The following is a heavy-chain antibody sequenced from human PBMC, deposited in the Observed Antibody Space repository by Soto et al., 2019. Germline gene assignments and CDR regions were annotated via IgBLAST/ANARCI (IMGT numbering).Heavy chain of an antibody. CDR3: ARLPGKQLVRTEWFDP. V-gene: IGHV1-69*13. CDR1: GGTFSSYA. J-gene: IGHJ5*02. CDR2: IIPIFGTA. Sequence: SVKVSCKASGGTFSSYAISWVRQAPGQGLEWMGGIIPIFGTANYAQKFQGRVTITADESTSTAYMELSSLRSEDTAVYYCARLPGKQLVRTEWFDPWGQGTLVTVSS. D-gene: IGHD6-6*01.